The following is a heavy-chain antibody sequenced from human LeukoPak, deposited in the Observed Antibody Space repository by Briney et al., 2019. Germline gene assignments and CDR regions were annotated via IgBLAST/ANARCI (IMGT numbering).Heavy chain of an antibody. CDR1: GGSIISSSYY. V-gene: IGHV4-39*01. J-gene: IGHJ4*02. D-gene: IGHD3-9*01. CDR2: IYYSGST. Sequence: PSETLSLTCTVSGGSIISSSYYWGWIRQPPGKGLEWIGSIYYSGSTYYNPPLKSRVTIPVDTSKNQFSLKLSSVPAADTAVYYCASGDYDILTGYYRWGQGTLVTVSS. CDR3: ASGDYDILTGYYR.